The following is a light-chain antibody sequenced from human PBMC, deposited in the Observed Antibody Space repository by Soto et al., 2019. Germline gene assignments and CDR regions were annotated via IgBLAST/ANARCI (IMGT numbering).Light chain of an antibody. Sequence: QSVLTQPASVSGSPGQSITISCTGASSDVGGFNSVSWYQLRPGTAPKLILYDVVDRPSGVSYRFSGSKSGNTASLTISGLQAADEADYFCSSDTNSINNVGESGTPVTV. CDR3: SSDTNSINNV. CDR1: SSDVGGFNS. J-gene: IGLJ1*01. CDR2: DVV. V-gene: IGLV2-14*03.